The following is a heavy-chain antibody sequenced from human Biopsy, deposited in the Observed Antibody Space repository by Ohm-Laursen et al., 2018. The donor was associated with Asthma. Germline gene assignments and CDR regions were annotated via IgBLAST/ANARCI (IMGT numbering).Heavy chain of an antibody. CDR2: INAGNGNT. J-gene: IGHJ3*02. V-gene: IGHV1-3*01. Sequence: ASVKVSCKVSGYTFINYAIHWVRQAPGQRLEWMGWINAGNGNTKYSQKFQGRVTITRDTSASTAYMDLSSLRSEDTAVYYCARTYYDFLTGQVNDAFDIWGQGTAVTVSS. D-gene: IGHD3-9*01. CDR3: ARTYYDFLTGQVNDAFDI. CDR1: GYTFINYA.